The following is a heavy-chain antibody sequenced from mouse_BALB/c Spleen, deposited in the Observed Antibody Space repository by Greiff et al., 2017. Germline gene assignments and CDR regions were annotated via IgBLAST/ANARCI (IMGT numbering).Heavy chain of an antibody. V-gene: IGHV1S29*02. CDR3: SLGVYYFDY. D-gene: IGHD4-1*01. CDR2: IYPYNGGT. J-gene: IGHJ2*01. Sequence: EVKLMESGPELVKPGASVKISCKASGYTFTDYNMHWVKQSHGKSLEWIGYIYPYNGGTGYNQKFKSKATLTVDNSSSTAYMELRSLTSEDSAVYYCSLGVYYFDYWGQGTTLTVSS. CDR1: GYTFTDYN.